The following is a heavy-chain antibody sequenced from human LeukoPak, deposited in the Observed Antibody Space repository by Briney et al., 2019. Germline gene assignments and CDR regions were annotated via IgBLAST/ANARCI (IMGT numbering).Heavy chain of an antibody. CDR3: ARDPDSGSYGAFYYYGMDV. J-gene: IGHJ6*02. CDR1: GFTFSSYA. D-gene: IGHD1-26*01. V-gene: IGHV3-30-3*01. Sequence: GGSLRLSCAASGFTFSSYAMHWVRQAPGKGLEWVAVISYDGSNKYYADSVKGRFTISRDNSKNTLYQQMNSLRAEDTAVYYCARDPDSGSYGAFYYYGMDVWGQGTTVTVSS. CDR2: ISYDGSNK.